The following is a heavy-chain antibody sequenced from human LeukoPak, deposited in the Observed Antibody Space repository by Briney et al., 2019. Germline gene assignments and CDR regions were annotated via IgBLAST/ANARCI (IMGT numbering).Heavy chain of an antibody. D-gene: IGHD3-10*01. J-gene: IGHJ4*02. V-gene: IGHV4-39*01. Sequence: SETLSLTCIVSGGSISSSSYYWGWIRQPPGKGLEWIGSIYYSGSTYYNPSLKSRVTISVDTSKNQFSLKLSSVTAADTAVYYCARLAVHYYGSGSYYNFDYWGQGTLVTVSS. CDR3: ARLAVHYYGSGSYYNFDY. CDR2: IYYSGST. CDR1: GGSISSSSYY.